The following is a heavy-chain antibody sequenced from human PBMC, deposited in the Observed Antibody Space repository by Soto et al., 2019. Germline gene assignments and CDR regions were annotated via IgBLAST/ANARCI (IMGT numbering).Heavy chain of an antibody. CDR3: ASVLPYSYGHNWFDP. D-gene: IGHD5-18*01. CDR1: GYTFTSYY. J-gene: IGHJ5*02. V-gene: IGHV1-46*01. CDR2: INPSGGST. Sequence: ASVKVSCKASGYTFTSYYMHWVRQAPGQGLEWMGIINPSGGSTSYAQKFQGRVTMTRDTSTSTVYMELSSLRSEDTAVYYCASVLPYSYGHNWFDPWGQGTLVTVSS.